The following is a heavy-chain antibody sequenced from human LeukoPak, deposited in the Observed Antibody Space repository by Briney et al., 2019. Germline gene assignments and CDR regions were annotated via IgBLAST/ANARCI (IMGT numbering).Heavy chain of an antibody. CDR3: ARDKESAFDI. V-gene: IGHV4-59*01. CDR1: GGSISSYY. J-gene: IGHJ3*02. Sequence: SETLSLTCTVSGGSISSYYWSWIRQPPGKGLEWIGYIYYSGSTNYNPSLKSRVTISVDTSKNQFSLKLSSVTAADTAVYFCARDKESAFDIWGQGTMVTVSS. CDR2: IYYSGST.